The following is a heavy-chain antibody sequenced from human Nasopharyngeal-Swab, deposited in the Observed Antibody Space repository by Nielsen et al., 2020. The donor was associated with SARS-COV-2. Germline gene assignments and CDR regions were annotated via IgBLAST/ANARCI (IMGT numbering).Heavy chain of an antibody. Sequence: GESLKISCTASGFTFSNYGIHWVRQPPGKRLEWVAVIGYNGSDKYYADSVKGRFTISRDNSENTLYLQMNSLRAEDTAVYYCARGYCSINSCYSGDYCYYAMDVWGQGTTVTVSS. CDR3: ARGYCSINSCYSGDYCYYAMDV. J-gene: IGHJ6*02. CDR1: GFTFSNYG. V-gene: IGHV3-33*01. D-gene: IGHD2-2*01. CDR2: IGYNGSDK.